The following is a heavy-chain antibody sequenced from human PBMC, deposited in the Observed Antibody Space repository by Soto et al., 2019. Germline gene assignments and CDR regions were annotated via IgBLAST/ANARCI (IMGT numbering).Heavy chain of an antibody. CDR3: ARGDIVLMVYAPNPWFDP. Sequence: SETLSLTCTVSGGSISSGDYYWSWIRQPPGKGLEWIGYIYYSGSTYYNPSLKSRVTISVDTSKNQFSLKLSSVTAADTAVYYCARGDIVLMVYAPNPWFDPWGQGTLVTVSS. V-gene: IGHV4-30-4*01. CDR2: IYYSGST. D-gene: IGHD2-8*01. CDR1: GGSISSGDYY. J-gene: IGHJ5*02.